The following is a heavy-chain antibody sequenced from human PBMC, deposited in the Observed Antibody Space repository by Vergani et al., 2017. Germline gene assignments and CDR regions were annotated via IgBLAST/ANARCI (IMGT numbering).Heavy chain of an antibody. D-gene: IGHD3-16*01. Sequence: EVQLVESGGALVQPGESLRLPCAASGFTFSSYAMSWVRQAPGKGLEWVSAISGSGGRTYYAVSVKGRFTISRDNSKNTLYLEMYSLRAEDTAIYHRAKDPRSRVGASRGLFDYWGEGSLVTVA. CDR2: ISGSGGRT. CDR1: GFTFSSYA. J-gene: IGHJ4*02. V-gene: IGHV3-23*04. CDR3: AKDPRSRVGASRGLFDY.